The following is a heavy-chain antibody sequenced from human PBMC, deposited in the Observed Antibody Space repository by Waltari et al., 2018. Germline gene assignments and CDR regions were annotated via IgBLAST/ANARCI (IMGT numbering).Heavy chain of an antibody. CDR2: INAGNGDT. D-gene: IGHD3-16*02. CDR3: ARDLVHDYVWGSYHDAFDI. V-gene: IGHV1-3*01. Sequence: QVQLVQSGAEVKKPGASVKVSCEASGYTFTTYPIHWVRQAPGQRLEWVGWINAGNGDTKYSQKFQGRVTITRDTSASTAYMELSSLRFEDTAVYYCARDLVHDYVWGSYHDAFDIWGQGTMVTVSS. J-gene: IGHJ3*02. CDR1: GYTFTTYP.